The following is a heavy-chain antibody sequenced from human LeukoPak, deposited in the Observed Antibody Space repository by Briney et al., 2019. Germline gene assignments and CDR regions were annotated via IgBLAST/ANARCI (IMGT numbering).Heavy chain of an antibody. CDR2: IWYDGSNK. Sequence: GRSLRLSCAASGFTFSSYAMHWVRQAPGKGLEWVAVIWYDGSNKYYADSEKGRFTISRDNSKNTLYLQMNSLRAEDRAVYYCARGQGTTRQPWGQGTLVTVSS. CDR1: GFTFSSYA. V-gene: IGHV3-33*01. CDR3: ARGQGTTRQP. J-gene: IGHJ5*02. D-gene: IGHD4-11*01.